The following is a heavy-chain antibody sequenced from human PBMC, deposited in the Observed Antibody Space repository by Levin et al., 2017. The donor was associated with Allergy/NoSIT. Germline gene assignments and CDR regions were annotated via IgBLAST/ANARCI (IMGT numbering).Heavy chain of an antibody. V-gene: IGHV2-5*01. Sequence: KLSGPTLVKPTQTLTLTCTFSGFSLSTSGVGVGWIRQPPGKALEWLALIYWNDDKRYSPSLKSRLTITKDTSKNQVVLTMTNMDPVDTATYYCAHRGLLWFGDGYYYYGMDVWGQGTTVTVSS. J-gene: IGHJ6*02. CDR3: AHRGLLWFGDGYYYYGMDV. D-gene: IGHD3-10*01. CDR1: GFSLSTSGVG. CDR2: IYWNDDK.